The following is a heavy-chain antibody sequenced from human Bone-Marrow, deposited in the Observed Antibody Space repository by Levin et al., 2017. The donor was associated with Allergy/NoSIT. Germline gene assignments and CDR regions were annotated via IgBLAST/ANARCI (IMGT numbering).Heavy chain of an antibody. CDR3: AKDLSSSFHH. V-gene: IGHV3-30*18. Sequence: GESLKISCAASGFIFSDYGMHWVRQAPGKGLEWVSLMSYDGTKQYYADSVRGRFTISRDNSQNTVYLQMNSLRPEDTAVYYCAKDLSSSFHHWGQGTLVTVSS. D-gene: IGHD6-6*01. CDR2: MSYDGTKQ. CDR1: GFIFSDYG. J-gene: IGHJ4*02.